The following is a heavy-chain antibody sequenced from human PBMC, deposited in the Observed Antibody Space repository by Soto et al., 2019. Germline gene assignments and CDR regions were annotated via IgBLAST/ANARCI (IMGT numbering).Heavy chain of an antibody. CDR3: ASTYPYYYDSSGYVDY. CDR2: IYYSGST. V-gene: IGHV4-39*01. Sequence: QLQLQESGPGLVKPSETLSLTCTVSGGSISSSSYYWGWIRQPPGKGLEWIGSIYYSGSTYYNPSLTSRVTISVDTSKNQFSLKLSSVTAADTAVYYCASTYPYYYDSSGYVDYWGQGTLVTVSS. J-gene: IGHJ4*02. CDR1: GGSISSSSYY. D-gene: IGHD3-22*01.